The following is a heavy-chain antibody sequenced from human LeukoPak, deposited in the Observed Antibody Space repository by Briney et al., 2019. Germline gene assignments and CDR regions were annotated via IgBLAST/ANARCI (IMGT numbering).Heavy chain of an antibody. CDR1: GFPFSTYW. V-gene: IGHV3-7*01. J-gene: IGHJ4*02. D-gene: IGHD3-22*01. CDR3: ASSHDSSGND. CDR2: IRKDGGAK. Sequence: GSLRLSCAASGFPFSTYWMAWVRQAPGKGLDWVANIRKDGGAKFYAASVKGRFIIPRDNAKNSLYLQMNNLRDEDTAVYYCASSHDSSGNDWGQGTLVTV.